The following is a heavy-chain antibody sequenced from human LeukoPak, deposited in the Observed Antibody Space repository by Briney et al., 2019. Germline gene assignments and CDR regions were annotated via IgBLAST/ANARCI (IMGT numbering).Heavy chain of an antibody. CDR3: AEDLQQLVTGRWFDA. CDR2: ISSSSSYI. V-gene: IGHV3-21*01. Sequence: GGSLRLSCAASGFTFSSYSMNWVRQAPGKGLEWVSSISSSSSYIYYADSVKGRFTISRDNAKNSLYLQMNSLRAEDAAVYYCAEDLQQLVTGRWFDAWGQGTLVTVSS. J-gene: IGHJ5*02. D-gene: IGHD6-6*01. CDR1: GFTFSSYS.